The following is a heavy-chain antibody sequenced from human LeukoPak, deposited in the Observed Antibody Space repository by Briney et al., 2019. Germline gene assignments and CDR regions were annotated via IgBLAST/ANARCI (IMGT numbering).Heavy chain of an antibody. J-gene: IGHJ5*02. D-gene: IGHD2-2*03. CDR3: ARDSGYCSSTSCSPANWFDP. Sequence: SETLSLTCTVSGGSISSYYWSWIRQPAGKGLEWIGRICTSGSTNYNPSLTRRVTMPVDTSKNQFSLKLSSVTAADTAVYYCARDSGYCSSTSCSPANWFDPWGQGTLVTVSS. CDR2: ICTSGST. CDR1: GGSISSYY. V-gene: IGHV4-4*07.